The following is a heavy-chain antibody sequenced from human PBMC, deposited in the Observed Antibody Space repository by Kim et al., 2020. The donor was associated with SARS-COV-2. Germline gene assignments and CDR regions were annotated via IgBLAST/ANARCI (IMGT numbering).Heavy chain of an antibody. CDR1: GGSISTYY. CDR2: IYYSGIT. CDR3: ARQKDSGTYWGNKPETYFET. V-gene: IGHV4-59*01. D-gene: IGHD3-10*01. Sequence: SETLSLTCTVSGGSISTYYWSWIRQSPGKGLEWIGYIYYSGITNYNPSLKSRVTISVDTSRNQFSLKLSSVTAADTAVYYCARQKDSGTYWGNKPETYFETWGQGILVTVSS. J-gene: IGHJ5*02.